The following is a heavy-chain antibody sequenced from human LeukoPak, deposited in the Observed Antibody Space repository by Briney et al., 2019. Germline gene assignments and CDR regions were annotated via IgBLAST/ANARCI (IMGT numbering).Heavy chain of an antibody. CDR3: ARDAGYCSGGSCYPHYMDV. D-gene: IGHD2-15*01. CDR2: MYYDGST. Sequence: SETLSLTCTVSGGSISSGAYCWSWIRQRPGKGLEWIGYMYYDGSTYSNPSLKSRLTISVDTSKNQFSLKLSSVTAADTAVYYCARDAGYCSGGSCYPHYMDVWGKGTTVTVSS. CDR1: GGSISSGAYC. V-gene: IGHV4-31*03. J-gene: IGHJ6*03.